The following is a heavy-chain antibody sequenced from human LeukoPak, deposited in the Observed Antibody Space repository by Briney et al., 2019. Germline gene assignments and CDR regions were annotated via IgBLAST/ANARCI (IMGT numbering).Heavy chain of an antibody. D-gene: IGHD3-22*01. Sequence: GESPKISCKGSGYSFTSYWIGWVRQMPGKGLEWMGIIYPGDSDTRYSPPFQGQVTISADKSISTAYLQWSSLKASDTAMYYCARHSYYYDSSGYYGAEYFQHWGQGTLVTVSS. CDR1: GYSFTSYW. V-gene: IGHV5-51*01. CDR3: ARHSYYYDSSGYYGAEYFQH. J-gene: IGHJ1*01. CDR2: IYPGDSDT.